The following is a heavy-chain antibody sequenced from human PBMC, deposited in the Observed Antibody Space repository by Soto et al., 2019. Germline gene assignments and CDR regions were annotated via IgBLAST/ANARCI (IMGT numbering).Heavy chain of an antibody. J-gene: IGHJ6*02. CDR2: IYSGGST. CDR1: GFTVSSNY. Sequence: EVQLVETGGGLIQPGGSLRLSCAASGFTVSSNYMSWVRRAPGKGLEWVSVIYSGGSTYYADSVKGRFTISRDNSKNTLYLQMNSLRAEDTAVYYCARAGYSNYVFGYYGMDVWGQGTTVTVSS. V-gene: IGHV3-53*02. CDR3: ARAGYSNYVFGYYGMDV. D-gene: IGHD4-4*01.